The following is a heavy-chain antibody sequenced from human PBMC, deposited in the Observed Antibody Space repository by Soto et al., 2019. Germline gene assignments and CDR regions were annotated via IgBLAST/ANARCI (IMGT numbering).Heavy chain of an antibody. CDR3: VRVPTQASQCYFFDS. Sequence: PSETLSLTCTVSGGSISRGGYYWSWIRQHPGKGLEWIGYIDYSGSTYYSPSLKSRVTISADTSKNQFSLKVNSVTAADTAVYHCVRVPTQASQCYFFDSWGQGTLVTVS. CDR1: GGSISRGGYY. V-gene: IGHV4-31*03. CDR2: IDYSGST. J-gene: IGHJ4*02. D-gene: IGHD1-26*01.